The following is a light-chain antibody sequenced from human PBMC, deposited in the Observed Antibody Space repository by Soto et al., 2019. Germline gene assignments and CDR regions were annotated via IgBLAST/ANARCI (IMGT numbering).Light chain of an antibody. Sequence: DVVLTQTPHSSPVTLGQPASISCRSSQSLVYSDGNTYLSWLQQRPGQPPRLLIYQISNRFSGVPDRFSGSGAGTDFTLKISRVEAKDVGVYYCMQFAHLPRTFGQGTKVEI. CDR1: QSLVYSDGNTY. CDR2: QIS. J-gene: IGKJ1*01. V-gene: IGKV2-24*01. CDR3: MQFAHLPRT.